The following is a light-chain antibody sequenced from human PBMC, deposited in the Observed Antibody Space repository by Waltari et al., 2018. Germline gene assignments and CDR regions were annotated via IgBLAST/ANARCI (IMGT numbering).Light chain of an antibody. CDR3: SSYTSSTTVV. V-gene: IGLV2-14*03. CDR2: DVS. J-gene: IGLJ2*01. CDR1: SSDVGTYNF. Sequence: QSALPQPASVSGSPGKSITNSFPGTSSDVGTYNFVSWYQQHPGKAPKLMIYDVSNRPSGVSNRFSASKSGNTASLTISGLQTEDEADYYCSSYTSSTTVVFGGGTKLTVL.